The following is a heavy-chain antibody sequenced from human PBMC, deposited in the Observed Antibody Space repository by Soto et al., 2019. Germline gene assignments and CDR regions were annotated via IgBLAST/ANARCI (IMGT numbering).Heavy chain of an antibody. J-gene: IGHJ6*02. CDR1: GGSITSNTYY. Sequence: PSETLSLTCTVSGGSITSNTYYWGWIRQPPGKGLEWIGTIYYGGNTYYNPSLKSRVTISVDTSKNQFSLKLNSVTAADTAVYYCARHWSYCTNDVCPPRYGMDVWGQGTTVTVSS. CDR2: IYYGGNT. V-gene: IGHV4-39*01. D-gene: IGHD2-8*01. CDR3: ARHWSYCTNDVCPPRYGMDV.